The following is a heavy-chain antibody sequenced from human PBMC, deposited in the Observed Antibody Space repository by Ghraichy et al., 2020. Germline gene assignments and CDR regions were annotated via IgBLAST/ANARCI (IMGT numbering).Heavy chain of an antibody. CDR1: GGSISSGGYY. CDR2: IYYSGST. V-gene: IGHV4-31*03. Sequence: SETLSLTCTVSGGSISSGGYYWSWIRQHPGKGLEWIGYIYYSGSTYYNPSLKSRVTISVDTSKNQFSLKLSSVTAADTAVYYCARDVGSREDPLFDYWGQGTLVTVSS. J-gene: IGHJ4*02. D-gene: IGHD2-2*01. CDR3: ARDVGSREDPLFDY.